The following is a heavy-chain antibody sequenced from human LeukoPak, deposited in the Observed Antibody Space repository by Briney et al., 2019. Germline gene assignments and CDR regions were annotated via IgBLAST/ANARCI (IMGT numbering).Heavy chain of an antibody. CDR1: GFTFDDYA. Sequence: HPGGSLRLSCAASGFTFDDYAMHWVRQAPGKGLEWVAVISYDGSNKYYADSVKGRFTISRDNSKNTLYLQMNSLRAEDTAVYYCARDRSRYVWGSYRPYWGQGTLVTVSS. V-gene: IGHV3-30-3*01. CDR3: ARDRSRYVWGSYRPY. CDR2: ISYDGSNK. J-gene: IGHJ4*02. D-gene: IGHD3-16*02.